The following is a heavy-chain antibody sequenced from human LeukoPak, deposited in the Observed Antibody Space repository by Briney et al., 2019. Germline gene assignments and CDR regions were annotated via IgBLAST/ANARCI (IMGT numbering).Heavy chain of an antibody. CDR1: GYTFTSYY. J-gene: IGHJ2*01. V-gene: IGHV1-46*01. Sequence: ASVKVSCKASGYTFTSYYMHWVRQAPGQGLEWMGIINPSGGSTSYAQKFQGRVTMTRDTSTSTVYMELSSLRSEDTAVYYCATIRDTALRYWYFDLWGRGTLVTVSS. CDR2: INPSGGST. D-gene: IGHD5-18*01. CDR3: ATIRDTALRYWYFDL.